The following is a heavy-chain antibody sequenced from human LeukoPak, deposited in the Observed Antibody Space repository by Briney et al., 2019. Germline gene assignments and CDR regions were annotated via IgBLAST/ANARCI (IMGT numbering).Heavy chain of an antibody. D-gene: IGHD1-1*01. CDR3: AKDLDGWTTRTPDY. J-gene: IGHJ4*02. V-gene: IGHV3-23*01. Sequence: GGSLRLSCAASGFTFSSYAMSWVRQAPGKGLEWVSAISGSGGSTYYADSVKGWFTISRDNSKNTLYLQMNSLRAEDTAVYYCAKDLDGWTTRTPDYWGQGTLVTVSS. CDR2: ISGSGGST. CDR1: GFTFSSYA.